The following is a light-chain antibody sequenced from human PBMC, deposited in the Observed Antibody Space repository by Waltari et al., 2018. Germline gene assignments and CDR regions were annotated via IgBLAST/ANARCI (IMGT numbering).Light chain of an antibody. J-gene: IGKJ1*01. CDR1: QSIHSAY. Sequence: EIVLTQSQGTLSLTPGDSVTVSCRASQSIHSAYLAWYQHKPGQAPRLLIFGTSTRAAGIPDRFSGSGSGTDFTLTISRLEPEDFAVYFCHQYGPSLWTFGQGNKVEI. CDR2: GTS. V-gene: IGKV3-20*01. CDR3: HQYGPSLWT.